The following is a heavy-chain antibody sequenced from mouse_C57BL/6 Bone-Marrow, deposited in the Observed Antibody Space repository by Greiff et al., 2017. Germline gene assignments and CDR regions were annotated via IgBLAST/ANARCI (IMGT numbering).Heavy chain of an antibody. D-gene: IGHD1-1*01. V-gene: IGHV5-4*01. Sequence: EVQVVESGGGLVKPGGSLKLSCAASGFTFSSYAMSWVRQTPEKRLEWVATISDGGSYTYYPDNVKGRFTISRDNAKNNLYLQMSHLKSEDTAMYYCARGITTVVAFDYGGQGTTLTVSS. CDR3: ARGITTVVAFDY. CDR1: GFTFSSYA. J-gene: IGHJ2*01. CDR2: ISDGGSYT.